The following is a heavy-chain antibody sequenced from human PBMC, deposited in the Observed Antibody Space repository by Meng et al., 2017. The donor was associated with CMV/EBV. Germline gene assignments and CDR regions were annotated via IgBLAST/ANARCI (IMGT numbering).Heavy chain of an antibody. D-gene: IGHD3-3*01. CDR2: IIHSGST. CDR1: GYSISSGYY. CDR3: ARGVYYDFWSGYYYYGMDV. J-gene: IGHJ6*02. V-gene: IGHV4-38-2*02. Sequence: SETLSLTCTVSGYSISSGYYWGCIRQPPGKGLEWIGSIIHSGSTYYNPSLKSRVTISVDTSKNQFSLKLSSVTAADTAVYYCARGVYYDFWSGYYYYGMDVWGQGTTVTVSS.